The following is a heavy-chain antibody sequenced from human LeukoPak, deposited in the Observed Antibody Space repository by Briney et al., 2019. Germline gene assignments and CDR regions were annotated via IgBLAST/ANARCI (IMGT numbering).Heavy chain of an antibody. CDR3: ARVGYCSSTSCSPLNWFDP. V-gene: IGHV4-61*02. D-gene: IGHD2-2*01. J-gene: IGHJ5*02. CDR2: IYTSGST. Sequence: SGTLSLTCTVSGGSISSSSYYWGWIRQPAGKGLEWIGRIYTSGSTNYNPSLKSRVTMSVDTSKNQFSLKLSSVTAADTAVYYCARVGYCSSTSCSPLNWFDPWGQGTLVTVSS. CDR1: GGSISSSSYY.